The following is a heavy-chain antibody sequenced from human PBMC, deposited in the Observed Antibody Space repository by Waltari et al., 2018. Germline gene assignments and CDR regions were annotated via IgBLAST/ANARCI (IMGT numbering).Heavy chain of an antibody. Sequence: QVQLVASGGGVVQPGRSLRLSCAASGFTFSSYAMHWVRQAPGKGLEWVAVISYDGSNKYYADSVKGRFTISRDNSKKTLYLQMNSLRPDDTAVYDCAREGQRFYYGSGSYQDYWGQGTLVTVSS. J-gene: IGHJ4*02. CDR3: AREGQRFYYGSGSYQDY. D-gene: IGHD3-10*01. CDR1: GFTFSSYA. V-gene: IGHV3-30*01. CDR2: ISYDGSNK.